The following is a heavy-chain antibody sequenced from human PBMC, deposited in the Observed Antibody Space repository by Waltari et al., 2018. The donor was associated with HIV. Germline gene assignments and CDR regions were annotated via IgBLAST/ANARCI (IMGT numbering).Heavy chain of an antibody. CDR3: ARGPIMTPGNFYNGFDV. J-gene: IGHJ6*02. V-gene: IGHV4-59*11. CDR2: IYFNGNT. D-gene: IGHD2-15*01. CDR1: GGSITNHY. Sequence: QVQLQESGPGLVKPSETLSLTCSVSGGSITNHYLSWIRQSPEKGLEVIGYIYFNGNTNYNSSLKSRVTMSADTSKNQIALKLTSVTAADSAKYYCARGPIMTPGNFYNGFDVWGRGTTVTVSS.